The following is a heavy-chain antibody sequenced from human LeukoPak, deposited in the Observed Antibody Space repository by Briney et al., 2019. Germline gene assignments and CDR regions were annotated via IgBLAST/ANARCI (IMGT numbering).Heavy chain of an antibody. CDR1: GFSFDDYA. D-gene: IGHD3-16*01. J-gene: IGHJ4*02. Sequence: GGSLRLSCAASGFSFDDYAMQWVRQAPGKGLEWVSGISWNGDRRGYADSVKGRFTISRDNAKNSLYLQMNSLRAEDTALYYCARHGGSHWGQGALVTVSS. CDR3: ARHGGSH. CDR2: ISWNGDRR. V-gene: IGHV3-9*01.